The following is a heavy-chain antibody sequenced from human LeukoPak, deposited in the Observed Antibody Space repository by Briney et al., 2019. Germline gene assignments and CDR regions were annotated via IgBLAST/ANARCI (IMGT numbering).Heavy chain of an antibody. CDR3: ARGGWSWDY. J-gene: IGHJ4*02. D-gene: IGHD3-3*01. CDR1: GGSFSGYY. CDR2: INHSGST. V-gene: IGHV4-34*01. Sequence: ETLSLTCAVYGGSFSGYYWSWIRQPPGKGLEWIGEINHSGSTNYNPSLKSRVTISVDTSKNQFSLKLSSVTAADTAVYYCARGGWSWDYWGQGTLVTVSS.